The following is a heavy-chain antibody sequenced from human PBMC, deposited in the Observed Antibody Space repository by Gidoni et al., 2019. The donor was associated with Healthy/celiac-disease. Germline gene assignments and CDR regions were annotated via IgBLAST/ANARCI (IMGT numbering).Heavy chain of an antibody. J-gene: IGHJ5*02. CDR1: EATFSSNP. D-gene: IGHD2-2*01. CDR2: TIPICVTG. V-gene: IGHV1-69*06. CDR3: ARADPVGYCSSTSCYRGTGWFDP. Sequence: QVQLLQSGAEVTKPGSSVQVSCKASEATFSSNPITWFRQDPGQGLEWRGGTIPICVTGNYAENFKGRVTITADKSTSTAYMELSSMRSEDTAVYYWARADPVGYCSSTSCYRGTGWFDPWGQGTLVTVSS.